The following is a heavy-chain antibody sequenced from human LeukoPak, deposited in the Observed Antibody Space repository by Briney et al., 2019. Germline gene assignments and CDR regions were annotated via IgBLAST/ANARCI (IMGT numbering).Heavy chain of an antibody. D-gene: IGHD6-19*01. V-gene: IGHV3-48*01. CDR2: ISSSSSTI. CDR1: GFTFSSYS. CDR3: ARVAGIAVAGASYYFDY. J-gene: IGHJ4*02. Sequence: GGSPRLSCAASGFTFSSYSMNWVRQAPGKGLEWVSYISSSSSTIYYADSVKGRFTISRDNAKNSLYLQMNSLRAEDTAVYYCARVAGIAVAGASYYFDYWGQGTLVTVSS.